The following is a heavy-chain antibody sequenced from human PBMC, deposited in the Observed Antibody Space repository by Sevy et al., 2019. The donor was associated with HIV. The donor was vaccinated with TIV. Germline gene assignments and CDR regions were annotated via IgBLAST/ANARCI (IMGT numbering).Heavy chain of an antibody. Sequence: GESLKISCAASGFAFYDYSMSWIRQAPGKGLEWVATLSFGCGKINYADSVKGRFTISRDNSKNSFYLQMDILRVEDTALYYCAREGCTRPHDYWGQGTRVTVSS. J-gene: IGHJ4*02. D-gene: IGHD2-8*01. CDR3: AREGCTRPHDY. V-gene: IGHV3-23*01. CDR1: GFAFYDYS. CDR2: LSFGCGKI.